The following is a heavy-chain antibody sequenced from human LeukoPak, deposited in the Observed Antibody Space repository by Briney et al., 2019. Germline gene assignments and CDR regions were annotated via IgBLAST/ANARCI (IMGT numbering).Heavy chain of an antibody. CDR1: GFTFSSYA. CDR3: ARDSMVRGVITGDY. V-gene: IGHV3-30-3*01. D-gene: IGHD3-10*01. J-gene: IGHJ4*02. Sequence: GSLRLSCAASGFTFSSYAMHWVRQAPGKGLEWVAVISYDGSNKYYADSVKGRFTISRDNSKNTLYLQMNSLRAEDTAVYYCARDSMVRGVITGDYWGQGTLVTVSS. CDR2: ISYDGSNK.